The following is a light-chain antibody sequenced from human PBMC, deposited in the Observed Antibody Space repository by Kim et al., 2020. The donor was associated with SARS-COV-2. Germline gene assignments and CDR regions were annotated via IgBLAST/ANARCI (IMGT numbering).Light chain of an antibody. CDR3: QQYGSSPPYS. CDR2: GAA. CDR1: QSVSSSY. J-gene: IGKJ2*03. Sequence: SPGERAPLSRRASQSVSSSYLAWYQQKPGQAPRPLIYGAASRATGIPDRFSGSGSGTDFTLTLSRLEPEDFAVYYCQQYGSSPPYSFGQGTKLEI. V-gene: IGKV3-20*01.